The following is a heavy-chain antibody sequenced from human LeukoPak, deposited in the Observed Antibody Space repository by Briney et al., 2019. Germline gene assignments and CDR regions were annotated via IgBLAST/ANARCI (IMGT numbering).Heavy chain of an antibody. V-gene: IGHV4-59*08. CDR3: ARWDDSAWGFGN. D-gene: IGHD6-19*01. CDR1: GGSINNYY. CDR2: TYYSGSGST. Sequence: SETLSLTCTVSGGSINNYYWSWIRQPPGKGLEWIGYTYYSGSGSTNYNPSLKSRVTISVDTSKNQFSLKLSSVTAADTAVYYCARWDDSAWGFGNWGPGTLVTVSS. J-gene: IGHJ4*02.